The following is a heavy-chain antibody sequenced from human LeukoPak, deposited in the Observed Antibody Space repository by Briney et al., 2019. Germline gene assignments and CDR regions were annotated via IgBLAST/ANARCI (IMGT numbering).Heavy chain of an antibody. V-gene: IGHV4-59*11. J-gene: IGHJ4*02. CDR2: IYYTGNT. CDR3: ARSYNSGSYYPFYFDF. D-gene: IGHD3-10*01. Sequence: PSETLFLTCTVSGGSISSHYWSWIRQPPGKGLEWIGHIYYTGNTNYGPSLMSRVTISVDTSKNYFSLKLNSVTAADTAVYYCARSYNSGSYYPFYFDFWAREPWSPSPQ. CDR1: GGSISSHY.